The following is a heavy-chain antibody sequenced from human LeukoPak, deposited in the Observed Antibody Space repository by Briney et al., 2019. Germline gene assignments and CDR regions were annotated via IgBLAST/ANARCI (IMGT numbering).Heavy chain of an antibody. J-gene: IGHJ3*02. CDR2: ISGSGGST. CDR1: GFTFSSYA. Sequence: PGGSLRLSCAASGFTFSSYAMSWVRQAPGKGLEWVSAISGSGGSTYYADSVKGRFTISRDNSKNTPYLQMNSLRAEDTAVYYCAKDRAGDSGSYYDAFDIWGQGTMVTVSS. V-gene: IGHV3-23*01. CDR3: AKDRAGDSGSYYDAFDI. D-gene: IGHD1-26*01.